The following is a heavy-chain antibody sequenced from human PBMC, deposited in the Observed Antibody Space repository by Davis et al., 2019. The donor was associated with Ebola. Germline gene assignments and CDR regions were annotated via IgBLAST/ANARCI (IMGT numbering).Heavy chain of an antibody. D-gene: IGHD7-27*01. V-gene: IGHV3-33*08. Sequence: GESLKISCAASGFTFSSYAMHWVRQAPGKGLEWVAVIWYDGSNKYYADSVKGRFTISRDNSKNTLYLQMNSLRAEDTAVYYCARDGPNWGTFDYWGQGTLVTVSS. CDR3: ARDGPNWGTFDY. J-gene: IGHJ4*02. CDR2: IWYDGSNK. CDR1: GFTFSSYA.